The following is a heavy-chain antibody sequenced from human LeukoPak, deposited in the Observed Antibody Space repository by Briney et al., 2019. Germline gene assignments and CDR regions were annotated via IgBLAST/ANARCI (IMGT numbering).Heavy chain of an antibody. CDR1: GYTFTNHY. CDR3: ARATLDYYGSGNYYNRFEP. Sequence: ASVKVSCKASGYTFTNHYMHWVRQAPGQGLEWMGLINPSGGSTLYAEKFQGRIIMTRDMSTATDYMELSSLRSEDTAVYYCARATLDYYGSGNYYNRFEPWGQGTLVTVSS. D-gene: IGHD3-10*01. CDR2: INPSGGST. V-gene: IGHV1-46*01. J-gene: IGHJ5*02.